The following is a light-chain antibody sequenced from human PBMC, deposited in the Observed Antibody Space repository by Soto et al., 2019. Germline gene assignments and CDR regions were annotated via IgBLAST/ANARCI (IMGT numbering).Light chain of an antibody. CDR1: SSNIGAGYD. CDR3: QSYDSRLSRAV. Sequence: QSVLTQPPSVSGAPGQRVTISCTGSSSNIGAGYDVHWYQQLPGTAPKLLIYGNSNRPSGVPDRFSGSKSGTSAPLAITGLQAEDVADYYCQSYDSRLSRAVFRGGTNLTVL. CDR2: GNS. J-gene: IGLJ3*02. V-gene: IGLV1-40*01.